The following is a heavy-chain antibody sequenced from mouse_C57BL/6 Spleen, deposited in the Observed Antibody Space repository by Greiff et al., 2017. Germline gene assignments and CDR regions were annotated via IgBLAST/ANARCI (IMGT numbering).Heavy chain of an antibody. CDR2: ISRGGSYT. J-gene: IGHJ3*01. D-gene: IGHD3-2*02. CDR1: GFTFSSYG. V-gene: IGHV5-6*01. CDR3: ARHDETAQAKFAY. Sequence: EVKLMESGGDLVKPGGSLKLSCAASGFTFSSYGMSWVRQTPDKRLEWVATISRGGSYTYYPDSVKGRFTISRDNAKNTLYLQMSSLKSEDTAMYYCARHDETAQAKFAYWGQGTLVTVSA.